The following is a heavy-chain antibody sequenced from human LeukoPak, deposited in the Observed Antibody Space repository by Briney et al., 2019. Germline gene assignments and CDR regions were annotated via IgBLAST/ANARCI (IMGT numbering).Heavy chain of an antibody. V-gene: IGHV3-33*01. CDR1: GFTFTTYG. Sequence: PGGSLRLSCAASGFTFTTYGMHWVRQAPGKGLEWVALIWYDGSNEYYADSVKGRFTISKDNSKSTLYLQMNSLRAEDTAVYYCARGWGEGGQGTLVTVSS. CDR3: ARGWGE. J-gene: IGHJ1*01. D-gene: IGHD3-10*01. CDR2: IWYDGSNE.